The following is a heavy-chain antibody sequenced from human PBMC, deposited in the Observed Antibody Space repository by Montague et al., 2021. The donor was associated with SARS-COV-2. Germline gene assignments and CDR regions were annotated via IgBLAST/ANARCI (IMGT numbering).Heavy chain of an antibody. J-gene: IGHJ4*02. CDR2: INYSGST. CDR3: ARLLLELPGDY. V-gene: IGHV4-39*01. D-gene: IGHD1-7*01. CDR1: GGSISGSNYY. Sequence: SETLSLTCTVSGGSISGSNYYWTWLRQPPGKELEWIRSINYSGSTYDNPSIQRRVSLSVDTSKNQFSLKLNSVTAADTAVYYCARLLLELPGDYWGQGTLVTVSS.